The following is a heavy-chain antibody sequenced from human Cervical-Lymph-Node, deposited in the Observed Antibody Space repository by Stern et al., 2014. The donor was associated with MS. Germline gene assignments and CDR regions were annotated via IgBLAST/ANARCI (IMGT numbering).Heavy chain of an antibody. CDR3: ARRGDGYMGIDY. CDR1: GYRFTNNW. CDR2: IYPGDSET. Sequence: VQLVQSGAEVKKPGESLRISCEVSGYRFTNNWIGWVRQMPGKGLEWMGIIYPGDSETRYSPSFQGQVTIFAAKSNPPAYLQWSSLKASDTAIYYCARRGDGYMGIDYWGQGTLVTVSS. V-gene: IGHV5-51*03. D-gene: IGHD5-24*01. J-gene: IGHJ4*02.